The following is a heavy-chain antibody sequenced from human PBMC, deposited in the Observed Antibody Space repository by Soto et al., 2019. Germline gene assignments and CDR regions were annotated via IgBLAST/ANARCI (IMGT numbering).Heavy chain of an antibody. CDR2: INPNSGGT. D-gene: IGHD1-1*01. CDR3: ARARIDGNPPPRYYYGMDV. V-gene: IGHV1-2*04. Sequence: ASVKVSCKASGYTFPGYYMHWVRQAPGQGLEWMGWINPNSGGTNYAQKFQGWVTMTRDTSISTAYMELSRLRSDDTAVYYCARARIDGNPPPRYYYGMDVWGQGTTVTVSS. J-gene: IGHJ6*02. CDR1: GYTFPGYY.